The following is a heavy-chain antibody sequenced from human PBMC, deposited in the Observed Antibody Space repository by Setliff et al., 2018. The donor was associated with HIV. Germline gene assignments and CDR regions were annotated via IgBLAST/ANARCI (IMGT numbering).Heavy chain of an antibody. Sequence: ASVKVSCKASGYTFTDYYIHWVRQAPGQGLEWMGWINSASGGKNYAQNFQGRVTVTRDTSINTAYVELNSLKSYDTAVYYCARDYLHVFDIWGQGTMVTVSS. V-gene: IGHV1-2*02. CDR2: INSASGGK. CDR3: ARDYLHVFDI. CDR1: GYTFTDYY. J-gene: IGHJ3*02.